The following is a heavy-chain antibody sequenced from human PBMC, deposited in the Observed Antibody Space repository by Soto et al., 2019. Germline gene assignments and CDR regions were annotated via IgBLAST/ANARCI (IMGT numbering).Heavy chain of an antibody. D-gene: IGHD1-20*01. Sequence: SETLSLTCTVSGGSISSSSYYWGWIRQPPGKGLEWIGSIYYSGSTYYNPSLKSRVTISVDTSKNQFSLKLSSVTAADTAVYYCARYNEEGKYYFDYWGQGTLVTVSS. CDR1: GGSISSSSYY. CDR2: IYYSGST. J-gene: IGHJ4*02. CDR3: ARYNEEGKYYFDY. V-gene: IGHV4-39*01.